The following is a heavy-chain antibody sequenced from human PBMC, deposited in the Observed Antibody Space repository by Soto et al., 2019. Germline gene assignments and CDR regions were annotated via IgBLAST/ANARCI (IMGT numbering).Heavy chain of an antibody. CDR1: GFTFSSYA. CDR2: IRDSGGST. V-gene: IGHV3-23*01. D-gene: IGHD4-17*01. CDR3: AKDVFPTTVTTIDD. J-gene: IGHJ4*02. Sequence: GGSLRLSCAASGFTFSSYAMSWVRQAPGKGLEWVSGIRDSGGSTYYADSVRGRFTISRDNSKNTLYLQMNSLRAEDTALYYCAKDVFPTTVTTIDDWGQGTRVTVAS.